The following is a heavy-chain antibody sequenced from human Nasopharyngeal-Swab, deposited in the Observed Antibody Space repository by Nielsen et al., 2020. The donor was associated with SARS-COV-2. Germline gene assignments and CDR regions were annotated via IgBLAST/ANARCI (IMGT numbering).Heavy chain of an antibody. Sequence: GESLKISCAASGLTFSSYWMSWVRQAPGKGLEWVANIKQDGSEKYYVDSVKGRFTISRDNARNSLYLQMNSLRAEDTAVYYCARQTSNPYYYYYYMDVWGKGTTVTVSS. J-gene: IGHJ6*03. V-gene: IGHV3-7*01. CDR2: IKQDGSEK. D-gene: IGHD4-11*01. CDR1: GLTFSSYW. CDR3: ARQTSNPYYYYYYMDV.